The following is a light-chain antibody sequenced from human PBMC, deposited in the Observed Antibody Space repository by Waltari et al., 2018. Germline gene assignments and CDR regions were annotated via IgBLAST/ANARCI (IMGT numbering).Light chain of an antibody. V-gene: IGLV1-40*01. CDR2: END. CDR1: SSNIGAGSD. J-gene: IGLJ3*02. Sequence: QSVLTQPPSVSGAPGQRVTISCTGSSSNIGAGSDVPWYQQFSGTAPKPLIFENDNRPSGGPDRCSGSRAGTSAYLAIPGLQTDDEADYFCQSYDSGQWVFGGGTKVTVL. CDR3: QSYDSGQWV.